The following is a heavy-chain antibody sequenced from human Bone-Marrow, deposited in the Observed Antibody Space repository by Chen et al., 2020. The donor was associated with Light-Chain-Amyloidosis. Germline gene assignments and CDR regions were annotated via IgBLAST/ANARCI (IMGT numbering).Heavy chain of an antibody. CDR1: GITFNNFA. D-gene: IGHD3-10*01. Sequence: EVQLVESGGGLVQPGGSLRLSCAGSGITFNNFAVSWVRQAPGKGLEWVSAISPSGRSTYYADSVKGRFTISRDSSTNSVSVEMNNLRAEDSALYYCAKDGVYGLFDSWGQGTLVTVSS. V-gene: IGHV3-23*04. CDR2: ISPSGRST. J-gene: IGHJ4*02. CDR3: AKDGVYGLFDS.